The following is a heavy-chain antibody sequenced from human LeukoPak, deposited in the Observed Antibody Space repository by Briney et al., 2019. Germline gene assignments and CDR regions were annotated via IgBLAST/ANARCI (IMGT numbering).Heavy chain of an antibody. V-gene: IGHV3-11*01. CDR1: GFIFSDYY. CDR3: ASSPAMAGVDY. CDR2: ISNKGSSSTT. Sequence: GGSLRLSCAASGFIFSDYYMGWVRQAPGKGLEWVSYISNKGSSSTTYYADSVKGRFTISRDDAQNSLYLQMNSLRADDTAVYYCASSPAMAGVDYWGQGTLVTVSS. D-gene: IGHD5-18*01. J-gene: IGHJ4*02.